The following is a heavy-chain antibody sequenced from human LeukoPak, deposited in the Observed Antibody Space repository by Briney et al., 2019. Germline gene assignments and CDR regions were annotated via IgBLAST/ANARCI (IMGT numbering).Heavy chain of an antibody. D-gene: IGHD3-16*01. CDR1: GDSFTDSY. Sequence: GASVKVSCKASGDSFTDSYLHWVRQAPGQGLEWMGWIDPKSGATNYAQKFKDRVTMTRDTSITTAYMDFIRLTSDDTAVYFCARHRLGANFPDFDSWGQGTLVTVSS. CDR3: ARHRLGANFPDFDS. CDR2: IDPKSGAT. V-gene: IGHV1-2*02. J-gene: IGHJ4*02.